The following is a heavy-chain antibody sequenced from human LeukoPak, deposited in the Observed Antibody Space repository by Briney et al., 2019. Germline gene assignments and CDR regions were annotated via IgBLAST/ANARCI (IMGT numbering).Heavy chain of an antibody. J-gene: IGHJ4*02. Sequence: GESLRLSCAASGLTFSNAWMTWVRQAPGKGLEWVGRIKSKTDGGTTDYAAPVKGRFTISRDDSKNTLYLQMNSLKTGDTAVYYCTTAVSYYDFWSGYYRYYFDYWGQGTLVTVSS. CDR1: GLTFSNAW. CDR2: IKSKTDGGTT. D-gene: IGHD3-3*01. CDR3: TTAVSYYDFWSGYYRYYFDY. V-gene: IGHV3-15*01.